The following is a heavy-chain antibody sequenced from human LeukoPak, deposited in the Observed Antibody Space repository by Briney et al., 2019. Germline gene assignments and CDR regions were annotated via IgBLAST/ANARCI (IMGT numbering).Heavy chain of an antibody. D-gene: IGHD5-24*01. CDR3: TRDLGDGYNSFFDY. CDR1: GYIFTSFG. J-gene: IGHJ4*02. V-gene: IGHV1-18*04. Sequence: ASVKVSCKASGYIFTSFGVSWLRQAPGQELEWMGWISAYNGNRNYAQKFQDRVTMTTDTSTSTAYMDLRSLRSDDTAVYYCTRDLGDGYNSFFDYWGQGTLVTVSS. CDR2: ISAYNGNR.